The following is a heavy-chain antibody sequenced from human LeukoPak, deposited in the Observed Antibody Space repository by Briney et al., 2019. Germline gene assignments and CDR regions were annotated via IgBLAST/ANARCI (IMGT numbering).Heavy chain of an antibody. J-gene: IGHJ5*02. D-gene: IGHD1/OR15-1a*01. CDR3: ARSRGAEHSNNWFDR. V-gene: IGHV5-51*01. Sequence: GEFLKISCQCSGYGFTNYWIGWVRQLPGKGLEWMGIIYPGDSDTRYSPSFGGQVTISADKSINTAYLQWNSLKASDTAIYYCARSRGAEHSNNWFDRWGQGTLVTVSS. CDR1: GYGFTNYW. CDR2: IYPGDSDT.